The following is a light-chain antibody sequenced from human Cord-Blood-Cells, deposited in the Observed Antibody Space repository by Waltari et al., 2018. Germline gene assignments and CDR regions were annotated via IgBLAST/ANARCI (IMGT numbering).Light chain of an antibody. CDR3: QQYNNWPTWT. Sequence: EIVMTQSPPTLSVSPGERATLPCRASQSVSSNLSWYQQKPGQAPRLLIYGASTRATGIPARFSGSGSGTEFTLTISILQSEAFAVYYCQQYNNWPTWTFGQGTKVEIK. V-gene: IGKV3-15*01. CDR2: GAS. CDR1: QSVSSN. J-gene: IGKJ1*01.